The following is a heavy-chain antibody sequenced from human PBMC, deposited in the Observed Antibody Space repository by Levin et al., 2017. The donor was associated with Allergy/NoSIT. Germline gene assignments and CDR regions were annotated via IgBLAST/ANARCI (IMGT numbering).Heavy chain of an antibody. CDR2: ISWNSGSR. J-gene: IGHJ1*01. Sequence: GGSLRLSCAASGFTFDDYAMHWVRQAPGKALEWVSGISWNSGSRAYAGSVKGRFTISRDSAQNSLHLQMNSLRPEDTAFYYCVKAAYCAGGSCLREYFQHWGQGTLVTVSS. CDR3: VKAAYCAGGSCLREYFQH. V-gene: IGHV3-9*01. CDR1: GFTFDDYA. D-gene: IGHD2-15*01.